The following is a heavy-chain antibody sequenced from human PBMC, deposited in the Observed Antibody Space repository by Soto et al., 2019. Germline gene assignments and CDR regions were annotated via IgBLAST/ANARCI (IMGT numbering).Heavy chain of an antibody. CDR3: ARPYYYDSSDYSN. CDR2: ISGSSSPI. D-gene: IGHD3-22*01. Sequence: EVQLMESGGGLVQPGGSLRLSCAASGFTFSSYSMNWVRQAPGKGLEWVSYISGSSSPIYYADSVKGRFTISRDNAKNSLYLQMNSLRDEDTAVYYCARPYYYDSSDYSNWGQGTLVTVSS. V-gene: IGHV3-48*02. CDR1: GFTFSSYS. J-gene: IGHJ4*02.